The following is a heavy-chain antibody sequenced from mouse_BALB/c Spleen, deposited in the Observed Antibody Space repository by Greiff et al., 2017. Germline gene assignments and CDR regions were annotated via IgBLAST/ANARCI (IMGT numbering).Heavy chain of an antibody. CDR2: ISNGGGST. V-gene: IGHV5-12-2*01. J-gene: IGHJ1*01. CDR3: ARQYYGSSYYWYFDV. D-gene: IGHD1-1*01. CDR1: GFTFSSYT. Sequence: ESGGGLVQPGGSLKLSCAASGFTFSSYTMSWVRQTPEKRLEWVAYISNGGGSTYYPDTVKGRFTISRDNAKNTLYLQMSSLKSEDTAMYYCARQYYGSSYYWYFDVWGAGTTVTVSS.